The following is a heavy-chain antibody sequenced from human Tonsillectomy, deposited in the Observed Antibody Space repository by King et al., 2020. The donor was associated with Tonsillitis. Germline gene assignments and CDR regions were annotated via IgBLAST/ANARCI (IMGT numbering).Heavy chain of an antibody. CDR2: INGDNGNP. V-gene: IGHV1-3*01. CDR1: EYTFTSDA. CDR3: ARGPNYYRGGSDYKYSYNYMDV. J-gene: IGHJ6*03. Sequence: QLVQSGPELKKPGASVRISCGASEYTFTSDATHWVRQAPGQGLAWMGWINGDNGNPAYSQKFKGRLTIGRDTSASTIYMEMSSLGSEDTAVYYCARGPNYYRGGSDYKYSYNYMDVWGGGTTVTVSS. D-gene: IGHD3-22*01.